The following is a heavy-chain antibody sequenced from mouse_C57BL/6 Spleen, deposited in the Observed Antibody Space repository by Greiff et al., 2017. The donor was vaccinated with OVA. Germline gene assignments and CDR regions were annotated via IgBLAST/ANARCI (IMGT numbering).Heavy chain of an antibody. CDR3: ARPYGSRGYFDV. V-gene: IGHV1-69*01. Sequence: QVQLQQSGAELVMPGASVKLSCKASGYTFTSYWMHWVKQRPGQGLEWIGEIDPSDSYTNYNQKFKGKSTLTVDKSSSTAYMQLSSLTSEDSAVYYCARPYGSRGYFDVWGTGTTVTVSS. CDR2: IDPSDSYT. CDR1: GYTFTSYW. D-gene: IGHD1-1*01. J-gene: IGHJ1*03.